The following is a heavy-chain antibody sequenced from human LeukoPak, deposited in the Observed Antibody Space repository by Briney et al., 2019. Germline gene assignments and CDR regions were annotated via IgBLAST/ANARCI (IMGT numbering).Heavy chain of an antibody. D-gene: IGHD3-3*01. V-gene: IGHV4-59*11. J-gene: IGHJ4*02. CDR1: GGSINSHY. Sequence: PSETLSLTCAVSGGSINSHYWSWIRQPPGKGLQWVGFISYSGGTSYNPSLMSRVTISVDTSKNQFSLKLNSVTAADTALYFCARSYYDFWSGFYSDFWGQGALVTVSS. CDR2: ISYSGGT. CDR3: ARSYYDFWSGFYSDF.